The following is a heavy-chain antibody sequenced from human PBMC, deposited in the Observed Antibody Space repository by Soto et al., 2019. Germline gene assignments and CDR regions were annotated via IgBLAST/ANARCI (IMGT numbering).Heavy chain of an antibody. CDR1: GYSFTSYW. CDR2: IYPGDSDT. D-gene: IGHD2-15*01. V-gene: IGHV5-51*03. J-gene: IGHJ3*02. Sequence: EVQLVQSGAEVKKPGESLKISCKGSGYSFTSYWIGWVRQMPGKGLEWMGIIYPGDSDTRYSPSFQGQVTISADKSISTAYLQWSSLKASDTAMYYCATTLTPVVAATHDAFDIWGQGTMVTVSS. CDR3: ATTLTPVVAATHDAFDI.